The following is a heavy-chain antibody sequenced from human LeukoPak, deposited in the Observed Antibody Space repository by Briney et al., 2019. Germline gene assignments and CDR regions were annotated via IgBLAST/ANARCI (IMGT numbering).Heavy chain of an antibody. V-gene: IGHV3-21*01. J-gene: IGHJ4*02. CDR1: GFTFSSYS. CDR2: ISSSSSYI. D-gene: IGHD4-17*01. Sequence: GGSLRLSCAASGFTFSSYSMNWVRQAPGKGLEWVSSISSSSSYIYYADSVKGRFTISRDNAKNSLYLQMHSMRAEDTAVYYCARGNDYGDYDGYWGQGTLVTVSS. CDR3: ARGNDYGDYDGY.